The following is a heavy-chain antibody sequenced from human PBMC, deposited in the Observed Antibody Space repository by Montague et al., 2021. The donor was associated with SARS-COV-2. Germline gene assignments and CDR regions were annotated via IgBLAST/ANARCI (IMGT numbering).Heavy chain of an antibody. D-gene: IGHD3-3*01. V-gene: IGHV4-61*02. CDR3: ARALVPEEWLFGGDYYYYMDV. J-gene: IGHJ6*03. CDR2: IYTSGST. Sequence: TLSLTCTVSGGSISSDSYYWSWIRQPAGKGLEWIGRIYTSGSTNYNPSLKSRVTISVDTSKNQFSLKLSSVTAADTAVYYCARALVPEEWLFGGDYYYYMDVWGKGTTVTVSS. CDR1: GGSISSDSYY.